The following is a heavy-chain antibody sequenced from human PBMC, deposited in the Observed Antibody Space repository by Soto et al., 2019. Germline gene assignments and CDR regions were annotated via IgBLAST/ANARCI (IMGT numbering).Heavy chain of an antibody. D-gene: IGHD2-15*01. CDR2: MNPNSGNT. CDR1: GYTFTSYD. CDR3: ASSVSGSRVFDY. J-gene: IGHJ4*02. V-gene: IGHV1-8*01. Sequence: GASVKVSCKASGYTFTSYDINWVRQATGQGLEWMGWMNPNSGNTGYAQKFQGRVTMTRNTSISTAYMELSSLRSEDTAVYYCASSVSGSRVFDYWGQGTLVTVSS.